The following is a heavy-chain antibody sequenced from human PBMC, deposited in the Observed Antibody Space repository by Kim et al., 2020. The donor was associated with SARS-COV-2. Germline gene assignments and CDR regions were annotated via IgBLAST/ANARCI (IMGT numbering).Heavy chain of an antibody. CDR1: GYSFTTYW. Sequence: GESLKISCKGSGYSFTTYWIGWVRQTPGKGLEYMGIIYPGDSDTRYSPSFQGQVTISADKSISTAYLQWSSLKTSDTAMYYCARLFHDGDYRWFDPWGQGTLVTVSS. CDR3: ARLFHDGDYRWFDP. CDR2: IYPGDSDT. D-gene: IGHD4-17*01. V-gene: IGHV5-51*01. J-gene: IGHJ5*02.